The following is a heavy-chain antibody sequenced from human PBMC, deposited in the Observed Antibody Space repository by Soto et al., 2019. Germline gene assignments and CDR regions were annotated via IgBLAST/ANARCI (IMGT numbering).Heavy chain of an antibody. CDR3: AKAGSRRGSGWYRADYFDY. J-gene: IGHJ4*02. CDR1: GFTFDDYA. CDR2: ISWNSGSI. D-gene: IGHD6-19*01. Sequence: GGSLRLSCAASGFTFDDYAMHWVRQAPGKGLEWVSGISWNSGSIGYADSVKGRFTISRDNAKNSLYLQMNSLRAEDTALYYCAKAGSRRGSGWYRADYFDYWGQGTLVTVSS. V-gene: IGHV3-9*01.